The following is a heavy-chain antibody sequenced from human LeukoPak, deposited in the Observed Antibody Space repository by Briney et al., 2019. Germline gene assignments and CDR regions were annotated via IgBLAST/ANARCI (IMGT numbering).Heavy chain of an antibody. Sequence: SQTLSLTCTVSGDSITSGSYYWAWIRQHPGKGLEWIGYIYYTGGTHYNPSLKSRLTISVDTSENHFSLKLSSVTAADTAVYYCARRLQLWFGIDYWGQGTLVTVSS. D-gene: IGHD5-18*01. V-gene: IGHV4-31*03. CDR1: GDSITSGSYY. CDR3: ARRLQLWFGIDY. CDR2: IYYTGGT. J-gene: IGHJ4*02.